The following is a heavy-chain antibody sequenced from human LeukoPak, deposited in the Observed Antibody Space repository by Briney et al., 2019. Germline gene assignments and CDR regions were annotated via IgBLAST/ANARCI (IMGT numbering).Heavy chain of an antibody. Sequence: ASVKVSCKASGGTFSSYAISWVRQAPGQGLEWMGGIIPIFGTANYAQKFQGRVTITADESTSTAYMELSSLRSEDTALYYCARDNLYDSFGYYSHSWGQGTLVTVSS. D-gene: IGHD3-22*01. CDR3: ARDNLYDSFGYYSHS. J-gene: IGHJ4*02. CDR1: GGTFSSYA. CDR2: IIPIFGTA. V-gene: IGHV1-69*13.